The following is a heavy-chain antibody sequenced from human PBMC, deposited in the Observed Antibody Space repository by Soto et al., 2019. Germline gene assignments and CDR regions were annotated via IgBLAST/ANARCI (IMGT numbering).Heavy chain of an antibody. CDR3: ARSSPYIVVRKPTGNQDYYGMDV. J-gene: IGHJ6*02. Sequence: QEQLVQSGAEVKKPGSSVKVFCKASGGTFSNYTISWVRQAPGQGLEWMGGIIPVFGTTDYEQKFQGRVTITADVSTSTAYMKLSSLRSADTAVYYCARSSPYIVVRKPTGNQDYYGMDVWGQGTTVTVSS. V-gene: IGHV1-69*01. CDR2: IIPVFGTT. D-gene: IGHD2-2*01. CDR1: GGTFSNYT.